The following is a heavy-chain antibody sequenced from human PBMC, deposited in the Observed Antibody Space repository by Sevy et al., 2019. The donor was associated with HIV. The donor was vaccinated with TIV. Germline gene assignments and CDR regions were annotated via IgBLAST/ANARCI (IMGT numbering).Heavy chain of an antibody. J-gene: IGHJ4*02. D-gene: IGHD3-10*01. CDR1: GFPFSSHW. CDR2: INSDDTSI. Sequence: GGSLRLSCEASGFPFSSHWMHWVRQGPGQGLVWVSGINSDDTSIPYADSVKGRFTISRDNVKNTLYLQMSSLRAEDTALYYCARGSGVAFDYWGQGTVVTVSS. V-gene: IGHV3-74*01. CDR3: ARGSGVAFDY.